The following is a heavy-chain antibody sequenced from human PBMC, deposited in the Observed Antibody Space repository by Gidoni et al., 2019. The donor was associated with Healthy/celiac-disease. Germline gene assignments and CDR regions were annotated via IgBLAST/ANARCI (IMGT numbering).Heavy chain of an antibody. D-gene: IGHD4-17*01. CDR2: ISYDGSNK. Sequence: QVQLVESGGGVVQPRRSLRLSCAASGFTFSSYAMQWVRQAPGKGLEWVAVISYDGSNKYYADAVKGRFTISRDNSKNTLYLQMNSLRAEDTAVYYCAREFYGYYYYGMDVWGQGTTVTVSS. CDR1: GFTFSSYA. J-gene: IGHJ6*02. V-gene: IGHV3-30*01. CDR3: AREFYGYYYYGMDV.